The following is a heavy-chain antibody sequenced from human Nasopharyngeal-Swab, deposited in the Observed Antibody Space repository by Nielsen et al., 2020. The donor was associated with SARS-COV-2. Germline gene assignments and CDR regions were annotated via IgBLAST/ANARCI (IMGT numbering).Heavy chain of an antibody. CDR2: IYYSGST. V-gene: IGHV4-39*02. J-gene: IGHJ4*02. CDR3: ASRIAVASGHYRPFDY. Sequence: RQAPGKGLEWIGSIYYSGSTYYSPSLSSRVTISVDTSKNHFSLKLSSVTAPDTAVYYCASRIAVASGHYRPFDYWGQGTLVTVSS. D-gene: IGHD6-19*01.